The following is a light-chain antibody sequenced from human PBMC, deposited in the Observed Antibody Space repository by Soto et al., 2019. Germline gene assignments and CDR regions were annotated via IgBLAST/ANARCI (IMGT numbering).Light chain of an antibody. V-gene: IGKV1-9*01. CDR1: QGMSSN. CDR2: AAS. J-gene: IGKJ5*01. Sequence: SHCPPSAVGGGRGITPLRASQGMSSNLAWYQQKPGEAPKLLIYAASTLQSGVSSRFSGSGSGTDFTLTISSLQPEDFTTYYCQHPPIYTLTFGQGRLLEI. CDR3: QHPPIYTLT.